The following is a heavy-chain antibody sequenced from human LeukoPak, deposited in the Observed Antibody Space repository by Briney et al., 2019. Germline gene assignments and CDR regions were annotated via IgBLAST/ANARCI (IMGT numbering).Heavy chain of an antibody. CDR3: AKDMTYDSSGYYSS. CDR2: ISWNSGSI. CDR1: GFTFDDYA. D-gene: IGHD3-22*01. J-gene: IGHJ4*02. Sequence: PGGSPRLSCAASGFTFDDYAMHWVRQAPGKGLEWVSGISWNSGSIGYADSVKGRFTISRDNAKNSLYLQMNSLRAEDTALYYCAKDMTYDSSGYYSSWGQGTLVTVSS. V-gene: IGHV3-9*01.